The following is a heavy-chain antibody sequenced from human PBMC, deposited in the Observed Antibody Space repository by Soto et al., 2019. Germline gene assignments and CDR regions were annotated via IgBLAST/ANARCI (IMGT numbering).Heavy chain of an antibody. J-gene: IGHJ5*02. CDR2: ISHTGST. Sequence: QLQLQESGSGLVKPSQTLSLTCAVSGGSITSGNSYSWSWIRQPPGKGLEWIGSISHTGSTSYNPSLKGRVTMSVDKSKTHFSLKLSSVTAADMAVYYWARAVAPYLGTWFDPWGQGTLVIVSS. V-gene: IGHV4-30-2*01. D-gene: IGHD3-16*01. CDR3: ARAVAPYLGTWFDP. CDR1: GGSITSGNSYS.